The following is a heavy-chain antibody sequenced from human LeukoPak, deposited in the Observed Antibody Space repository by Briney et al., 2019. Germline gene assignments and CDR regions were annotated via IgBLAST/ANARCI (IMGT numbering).Heavy chain of an antibody. CDR2: IYYSGST. J-gene: IGHJ4*02. Sequence: PSETLSLTCNVSGGSISSHYWSWIRQPPGKGLEWIGYIYYSGSTNYNPSLKSRDTISVDTSKNQFSLKLSSVTAADTAVYYCDGVPAAYYYFDYWGQGTLVTVPS. CDR3: DGVPAAYYYFDY. D-gene: IGHD2-2*01. V-gene: IGHV4-59*08. CDR1: GGSISSHY.